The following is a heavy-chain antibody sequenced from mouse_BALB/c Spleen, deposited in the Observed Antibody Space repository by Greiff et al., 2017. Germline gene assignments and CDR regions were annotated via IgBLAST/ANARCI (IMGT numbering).Heavy chain of an antibody. CDR1: GYTFTDYN. Sequence: VQLQQSRPELVKPGASVKIPCKASGYTFTDYNMDWVKQSHGKSLEWIGDINPNNGGTIYNQKFKGKATLTVDKSSSTAYMELRSLTSEDTAVYYCARRALITTVAMDYWGQGTSVTVSS. D-gene: IGHD1-1*01. CDR2: INPNNGGT. J-gene: IGHJ4*01. V-gene: IGHV1-18*01. CDR3: ARRALITTVAMDY.